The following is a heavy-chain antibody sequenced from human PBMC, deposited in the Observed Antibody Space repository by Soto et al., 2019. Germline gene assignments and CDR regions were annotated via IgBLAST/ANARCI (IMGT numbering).Heavy chain of an antibody. CDR2: ISAYNGNT. CDR3: ARVFDYGDYASYGMDV. J-gene: IGHJ6*02. CDR1: GYTFTSYG. D-gene: IGHD4-17*01. Sequence: ASVKVSCKASGYTFTSYGISWVRQAPGQGLEWMGWISAYNGNTNYAQKLQGRVTMTTDTSTSTAYMELRSLRSDDTAVYYCARVFDYGDYASYGMDVWGQGTTVTVSS. V-gene: IGHV1-18*01.